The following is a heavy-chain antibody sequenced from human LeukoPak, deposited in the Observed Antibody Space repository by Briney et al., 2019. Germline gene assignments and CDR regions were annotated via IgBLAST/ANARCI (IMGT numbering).Heavy chain of an antibody. CDR1: GFTFSSYG. Sequence: GGSLRLSCAASGFTFSSYGMHWVRQAPGKGLEWVAFIRYDGSNKYYADSVKGRFTISRDNSKSTLYLQMNSLRVDDTALYFCAIADYDLLTPGEDYWGQGTLVTVSS. J-gene: IGHJ4*02. CDR3: AIADYDLLTPGEDY. D-gene: IGHD3-9*01. CDR2: IRYDGSNK. V-gene: IGHV3-30*02.